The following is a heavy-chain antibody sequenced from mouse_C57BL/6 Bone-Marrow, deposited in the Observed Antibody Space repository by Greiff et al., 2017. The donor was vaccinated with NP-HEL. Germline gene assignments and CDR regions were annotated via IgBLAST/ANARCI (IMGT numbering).Heavy chain of an antibody. CDR3: AMSVVATTPYWDFDV. J-gene: IGHJ1*03. CDR1: GFTFSDYG. Sequence: EVKLMESGGGLVQPGGSLKLSCAASGFTFSDYGMAWVRQAPRKGPEWVAFISNLAYSTYYADTVTGRFTISTENAKNTLYLEMRSLKSEDTAMYYCAMSVVATTPYWDFDVWGTGTTVTVSS. CDR2: ISNLAYST. V-gene: IGHV5-15*01. D-gene: IGHD1-1*01.